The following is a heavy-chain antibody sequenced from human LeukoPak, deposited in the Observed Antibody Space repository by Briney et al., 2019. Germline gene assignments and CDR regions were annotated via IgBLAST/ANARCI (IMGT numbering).Heavy chain of an antibody. D-gene: IGHD1-20*01. CDR2: IIPIFGTA. J-gene: IGHJ4*02. Sequence: ASVKVSCKASGGTFSSYAISWVRQAPGQGLEWMGGIIPIFGTANYAQKFQGRVTITTDESTSTAYMELSSLRSEDTAVYYCAREYNWNPYNFDYWGQGTLVTVSS. CDR1: GGTFSSYA. V-gene: IGHV1-69*05. CDR3: AREYNWNPYNFDY.